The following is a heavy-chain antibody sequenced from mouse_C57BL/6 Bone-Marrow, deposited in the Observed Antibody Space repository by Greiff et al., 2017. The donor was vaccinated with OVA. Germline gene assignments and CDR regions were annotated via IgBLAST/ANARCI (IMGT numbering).Heavy chain of an antibody. D-gene: IGHD1-1*01. J-gene: IGHJ1*03. V-gene: IGHV14-3*01. Sequence: EVQVVESVAELVRPGASVKLSCTASGFNIKNTYMHWVKQRPEQGLEWIGRIDPANGNTKYAPKFQGKATITADTSSNTAYLQLSSLTSEDTAIYYCAVGLLLRIHWYFDVWGTGTTVTVSS. CDR3: AVGLLLRIHWYFDV. CDR1: GFNIKNTY. CDR2: IDPANGNT.